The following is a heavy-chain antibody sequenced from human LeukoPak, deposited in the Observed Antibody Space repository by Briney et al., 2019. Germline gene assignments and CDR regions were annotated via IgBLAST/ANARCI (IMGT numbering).Heavy chain of an antibody. D-gene: IGHD6-19*01. V-gene: IGHV3-48*03. Sequence: PGGSLRLSCAASGFTFSSYEMNWVRQAPGKGLEWVSYISSSGSTIYYADSVKGRFTISRDNAKNSLYLQMNSLRAEDTAVYYCARQFQDRGWCYDPWGQGTLVTVSS. CDR3: ARQFQDRGWCYDP. J-gene: IGHJ5*02. CDR1: GFTFSSYE. CDR2: ISSSGSTI.